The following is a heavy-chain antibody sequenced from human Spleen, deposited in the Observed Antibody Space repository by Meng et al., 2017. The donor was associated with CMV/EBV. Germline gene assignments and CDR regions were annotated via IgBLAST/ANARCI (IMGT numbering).Heavy chain of an antibody. CDR3: ARETDYGGLFWYFDL. Sequence: SGYTFTGYHVHWLRQAPGQGLEWMAWLNPNSGATRYAQKFQGRLTMTGDTSLSTAYMKMSSLRSDDTAVYYCARETDYGGLFWYFDLWGRGTLVTVSS. CDR2: LNPNSGAT. J-gene: IGHJ2*01. CDR1: GYTFTGYH. V-gene: IGHV1-2*02. D-gene: IGHD4/OR15-4a*01.